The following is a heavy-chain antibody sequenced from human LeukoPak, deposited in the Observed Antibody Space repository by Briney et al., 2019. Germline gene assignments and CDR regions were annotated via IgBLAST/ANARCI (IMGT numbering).Heavy chain of an antibody. J-gene: IGHJ4*02. CDR3: TNQPILAGSIDS. CDR2: INDAGRTT. Sequence: GGSLRLSCVTSGFTFNTYAMNWVRQAPGKGLEWVSTINDAGRTTYYADSVKGRFTISRDNSKNTVYLQMNNLRAEDTALYYCTNQPILAGSIDSWGQGTLVTVSS. D-gene: IGHD3-9*01. CDR1: GFTFNTYA. V-gene: IGHV3-23*01.